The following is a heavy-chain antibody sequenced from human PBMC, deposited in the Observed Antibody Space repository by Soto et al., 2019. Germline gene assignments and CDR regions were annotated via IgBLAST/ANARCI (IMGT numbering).Heavy chain of an antibody. J-gene: IGHJ6*02. V-gene: IGHV1-69*08. CDR2: IIPVLTTT. Sequence: QVQLVQSGAEVKMPGSSVKVSCRASGDTFSSYTVNWLRQAPGRGLEWMGRIIPVLTTTDYAQKFRGRVTITADKSSNTVYMELTSLSSDDTAVYYCARRRYCGYDCYHKHYYGVDVWGQGTTVTVAS. CDR1: GDTFSSYT. CDR3: ARRRYCGYDCYHKHYYGVDV. D-gene: IGHD2-21*02.